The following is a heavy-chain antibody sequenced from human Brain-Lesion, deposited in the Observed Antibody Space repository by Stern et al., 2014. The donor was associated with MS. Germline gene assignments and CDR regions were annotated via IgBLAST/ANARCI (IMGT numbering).Heavy chain of an antibody. D-gene: IGHD1-14*01. CDR3: ARDITGSSAYFAY. Sequence: DVQLVESGGHLVQPGRSLRLSCAAFGFSFDVFAMPWVRLAPGKGLEWVAGISWNSGTIGYADSVKGRFTTSRDNAYSSLYLQMNSLRPEDTALYYCARDITGSSAYFAYWGQGTLVTVSS. CDR1: GFSFDVFA. J-gene: IGHJ4*02. CDR2: ISWNSGTI. V-gene: IGHV3-9*01.